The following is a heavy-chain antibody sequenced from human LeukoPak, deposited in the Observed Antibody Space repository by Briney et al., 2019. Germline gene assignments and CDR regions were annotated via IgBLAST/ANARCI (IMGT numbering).Heavy chain of an antibody. J-gene: IGHJ4*01. CDR3: SRPILAYCGGDCYPL. V-gene: IGHV4-39*01. Sequence: RPSETLSLTCTVSAGSMSSPNSQWGWIRQPPGNGLGWIGNIFYNGNTYFNPSLKSRVTISGDTSKNQFSLKLSSVTAADTAVYNCSRPILAYCGGDCYPLWGHGILVTVSS. CDR1: AGSMSSPNSQ. D-gene: IGHD2-21*02. CDR2: IFYNGNT.